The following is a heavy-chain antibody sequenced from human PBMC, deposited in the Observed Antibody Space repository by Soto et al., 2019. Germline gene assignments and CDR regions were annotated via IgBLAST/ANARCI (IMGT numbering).Heavy chain of an antibody. J-gene: IGHJ6*02. V-gene: IGHV1-2*02. D-gene: IGHD1-26*01. Sequence: ASVKVSCKSSGYTFTGYYVHWVRQAPGQGLEWMGWINPNSGGTDSAQKFQGRVTMTRDTSISTAYMELSGLTSDDTAVYYCATIKWNYFYGMDVWGQGTTVTVSS. CDR2: INPNSGGT. CDR3: ATIKWNYFYGMDV. CDR1: GYTFTGYY.